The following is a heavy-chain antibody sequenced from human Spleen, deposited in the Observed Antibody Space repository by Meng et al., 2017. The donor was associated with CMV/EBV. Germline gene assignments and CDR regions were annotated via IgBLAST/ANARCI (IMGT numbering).Heavy chain of an antibody. CDR3: AREVPAAAYNWFDP. CDR2: IYTSGNT. Sequence: QVQLQESGPGLVRPSXXXXXXCTVSGGSISSDYWSWIRQPAGKGLEWIGRIYTSGNTNYNPSLKSRVTMSVDTSKNQFSLKLNSVTAADTAVYYCAREVPAAAYNWFDPWGQGTLITVSS. V-gene: IGHV4-4*07. D-gene: IGHD2-2*01. J-gene: IGHJ5*02. CDR1: GGSISSDY.